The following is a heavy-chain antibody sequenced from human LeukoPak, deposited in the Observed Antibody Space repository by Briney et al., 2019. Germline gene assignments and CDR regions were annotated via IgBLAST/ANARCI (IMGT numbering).Heavy chain of an antibody. CDR3: VRLSSGYYGLIDH. CDR1: GFTFSSHL. D-gene: IGHD3-22*01. V-gene: IGHV3-74*01. Sequence: GGSLRLSCVASGFTFSSHLMHWVRQVPGKGLVWVSRIDSGGSKTDYADSVKGRFTFSRDNARNTLYPQMNSLRAEDTAVYYCVRLSSGYYGLIDHWGQGTLVTVSS. J-gene: IGHJ4*02. CDR2: IDSGGSKT.